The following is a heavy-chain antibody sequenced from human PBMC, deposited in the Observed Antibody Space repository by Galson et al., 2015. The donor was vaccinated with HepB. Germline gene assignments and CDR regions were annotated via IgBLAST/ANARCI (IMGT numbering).Heavy chain of an antibody. V-gene: IGHV3-23*01. J-gene: IGHJ4*02. CDR3: AKAPSGTKPYYFDY. CDR2: ISGRGSST. CDR1: GFTFSNYA. Sequence: SLRLSCAASGFTFSNYAMSWVRQAPGKGLEWVATISGRGSSTYYADSVKGRFTISRDTSKDTLYLLMNSLRAEDTAVYYCAKAPSGTKPYYFDYWGQGTLVTVSS. D-gene: IGHD1-7*01.